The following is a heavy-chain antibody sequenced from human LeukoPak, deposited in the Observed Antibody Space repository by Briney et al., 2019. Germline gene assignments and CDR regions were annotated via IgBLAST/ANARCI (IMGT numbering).Heavy chain of an antibody. J-gene: IGHJ4*02. Sequence: AAVKVSCKASGYTFTGYYMHWVRQAPGQGLEWMGWINLHSGVTNYAQNFQGRVTMTRDTSISTAYMELTSLRSDDTAIYYCARERDEFDYWGQGTLVTVSS. V-gene: IGHV1-2*02. CDR1: GYTFTGYY. CDR3: ARERDEFDY. CDR2: INLHSGVT.